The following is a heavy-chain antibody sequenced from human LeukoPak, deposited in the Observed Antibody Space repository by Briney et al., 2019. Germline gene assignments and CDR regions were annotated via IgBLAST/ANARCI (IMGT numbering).Heavy chain of an antibody. CDR2: IYSGGST. CDR3: ARAVSGRITMVRGVYYFDY. CDR1: GFTVSSNY. D-gene: IGHD3-10*01. V-gene: IGHV3-66*01. J-gene: IGHJ4*02. Sequence: GGSLRLSCAASGFTVSSNYMSWVRQAPGKGLEWVSVIYSGGSTYYADSVKGRFTISRDNSKNTLYLQMNSLRAEDTAVYYCARAVSGRITMVRGVYYFDYWGQGTLVTVSS.